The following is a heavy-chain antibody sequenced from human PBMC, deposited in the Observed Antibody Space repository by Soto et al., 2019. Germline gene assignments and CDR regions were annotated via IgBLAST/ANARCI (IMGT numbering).Heavy chain of an antibody. CDR1: GGSVNSGSYY. V-gene: IGHV4-61*01. J-gene: IGHJ4*02. Sequence: QVQLQESGPGLVKPSETLSLTCTVSGGSVNSGSYYWSWIRQPPGKGLEWIGYIYYSGSTNYNPSPRSRVTISVDTSKNQFSLKLSSVTAADTAVYYCALLPVDTGGWWVDYWGQGTLVTVSS. D-gene: IGHD5-18*01. CDR3: ALLPVDTGGWWVDY. CDR2: IYYSGST.